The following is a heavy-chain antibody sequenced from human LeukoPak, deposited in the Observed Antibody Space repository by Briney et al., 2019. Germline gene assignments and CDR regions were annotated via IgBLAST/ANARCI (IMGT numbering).Heavy chain of an antibody. CDR3: ATSPPGIDYYYGMDV. V-gene: IGHV1-18*01. J-gene: IGHJ6*02. CDR2: ISAYNGNT. CDR1: GYTFTSYG. D-gene: IGHD1-1*01. Sequence: GASVKVSCKASGYTFTSYGISWVRQAPGQGLEWMEWISAYNGNTNYAQKLQGRVTMTTDTSTSTAYMELRSLRSDDTAVYYCATSPPGIDYYYGMDVWGQGTTVTVSS.